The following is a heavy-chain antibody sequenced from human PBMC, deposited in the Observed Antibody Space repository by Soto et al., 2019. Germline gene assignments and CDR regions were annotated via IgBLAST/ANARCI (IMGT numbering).Heavy chain of an antibody. D-gene: IGHD2-15*01. V-gene: IGHV3-33*01. Sequence: QVQLVESGGGVVQPGRSLRLSCAASGFTFSSYGMHWVRQAPGKGLEWVAVRWYDGSNKYYADSVKGRFTISRDNSKNTLYLQMNSLRAEDTAVYYCARDVAAVVVVAATPEYSNWFDPWGQGTLVTVSS. J-gene: IGHJ5*02. CDR2: RWYDGSNK. CDR3: ARDVAAVVVVAATPEYSNWFDP. CDR1: GFTFSSYG.